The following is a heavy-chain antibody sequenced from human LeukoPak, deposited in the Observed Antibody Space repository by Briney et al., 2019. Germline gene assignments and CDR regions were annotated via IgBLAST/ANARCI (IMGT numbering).Heavy chain of an antibody. CDR1: GGSISSYY. CDR2: IYYSGST. CDR3: ARSEVVVIDDAFDI. D-gene: IGHD3-22*01. J-gene: IGHJ3*02. Sequence: SVTLSLTCTVSGGSISSYYWSWIRQPPGKGLEWIGYIYYSGSTNYNPSLKSRVTISVDTSKNQFSLKLSSVTAADTAVYYCARSEVVVIDDAFDIWGQGTMVTVSS. V-gene: IGHV4-59*01.